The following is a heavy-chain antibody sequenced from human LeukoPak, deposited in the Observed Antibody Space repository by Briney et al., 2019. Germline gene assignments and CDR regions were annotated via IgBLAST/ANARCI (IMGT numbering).Heavy chain of an antibody. J-gene: IGHJ4*02. CDR2: IAGGGDTI. D-gene: IGHD2/OR15-2a*01. Sequence: PGGSLRLSCAASGFTFSSSWMSWVRQAPGKGLEWISYIAGGGDTIYYADSVKGRFTISRDNAKNSLYLQMNSLRADDTAVYYCARERTTIVSGTTIGAYWGQGTLVTVSS. CDR3: ARERTTIVSGTTIGAY. CDR1: GFTFSSSW. V-gene: IGHV3-48*04.